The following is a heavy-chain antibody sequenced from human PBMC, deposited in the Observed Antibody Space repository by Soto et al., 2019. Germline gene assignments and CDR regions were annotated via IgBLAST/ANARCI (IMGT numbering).Heavy chain of an antibody. CDR1: GFTFSSYA. D-gene: IGHD3-3*01. CDR2: ISGSGGST. J-gene: IGHJ4*02. Sequence: EVQLLESGGGLVQPGGSLRLSCAASGFTFSSYAMSWVRQAPGKGLEWVSAISGSGGSTYYADSVKGRFTISRDNSKDTRCLEMNRLGAEDTVVYYWAITICWGGYRAVDYWGQGTLVTVSS. CDR3: AITICWGGYRAVDY. V-gene: IGHV3-23*01.